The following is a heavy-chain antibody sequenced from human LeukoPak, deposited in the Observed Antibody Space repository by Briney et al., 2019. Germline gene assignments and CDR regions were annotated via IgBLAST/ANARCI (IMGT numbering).Heavy chain of an antibody. Sequence: ASVKVSCKASGGTFSSYAISWVRQAPGQRLEWMGWINAGNGNTKYSQKFQGRVTITRDTSASTAYMELSSLRSEDTAVYYCARESARVGYSSRGANWFDPWGQGTLVTVSS. CDR3: ARESARVGYSSRGANWFDP. CDR1: GGTFSSYA. D-gene: IGHD6-13*01. CDR2: INAGNGNT. V-gene: IGHV1-3*01. J-gene: IGHJ5*02.